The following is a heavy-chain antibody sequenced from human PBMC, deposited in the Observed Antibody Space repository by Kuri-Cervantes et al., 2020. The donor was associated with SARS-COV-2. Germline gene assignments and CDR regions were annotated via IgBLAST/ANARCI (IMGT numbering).Heavy chain of an antibody. J-gene: IGHJ4*02. CDR2: INPNSGGT. Sequence: ASVKVSCKASGYSFNDYYIYWVRQAPGQGLEWMGWINPNSGGTNYAQKFQGWVTMTRDTSLSISYMELSRLTSDDTAVYYCARGEGSRGLMVVSGWRGAGRLDFWGQGTLVTVSS. V-gene: IGHV1-2*04. CDR3: ARGEGSRGLMVVSGWRGAGRLDF. CDR1: GYSFNDYY. D-gene: IGHD3-10*01.